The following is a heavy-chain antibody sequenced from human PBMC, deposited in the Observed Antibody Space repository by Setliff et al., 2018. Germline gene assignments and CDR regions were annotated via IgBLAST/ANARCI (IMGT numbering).Heavy chain of an antibody. CDR3: ARDNTIVGATDY. CDR1: GDSFSDYY. V-gene: IGHV4-34*01. CDR2: IYHSGHT. Sequence: SETLSLTCAVYGDSFSDYYWSWIRQPPGQGLEWIEEIYHSGHTNYSPSLRSRVTMSVDTSKKQLSLKLSSVTAADTAVYYCARDNTIVGATDYWGQGTLVTVSS. J-gene: IGHJ4*02. D-gene: IGHD1-26*01.